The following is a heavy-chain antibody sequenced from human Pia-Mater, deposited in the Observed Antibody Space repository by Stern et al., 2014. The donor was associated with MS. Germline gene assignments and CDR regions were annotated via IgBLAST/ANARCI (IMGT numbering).Heavy chain of an antibody. CDR1: GFTFGSCA. J-gene: IGHJ5*02. D-gene: IGHD2-2*01. CDR3: AKDRQYVTYFFDH. CDR2: VSYDGSTK. V-gene: IGHV3-30*18. Sequence: VQLVESGGGVVKPGRSLRLSCVASGFTFGSCAMHWVRQAPGKGLEWGAGVSYDGSTKAYADHVNGSFAIPTDNSSKTPYSQMSSLRPEDTAVYYCAKDRQYVTYFFDHWGQGSLVTVSS.